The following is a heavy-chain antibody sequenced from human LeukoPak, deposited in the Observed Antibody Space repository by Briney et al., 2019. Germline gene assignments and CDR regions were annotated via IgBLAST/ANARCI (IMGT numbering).Heavy chain of an antibody. CDR1: GLTFSTYW. CDR2: INPDGSIR. J-gene: IGHJ4*02. CDR3: AREARVGGALQY. Sequence: GGSLRLSCAASGLTFSTYWMHWVRQAPGKGLTWVARINPDGSIRTYADSVQGRVTISRDTAKDTLFLQMNSLRAEDTAVYYCAREARVGGALQYWGQGTPVTVSS. V-gene: IGHV3-74*03. D-gene: IGHD1-26*01.